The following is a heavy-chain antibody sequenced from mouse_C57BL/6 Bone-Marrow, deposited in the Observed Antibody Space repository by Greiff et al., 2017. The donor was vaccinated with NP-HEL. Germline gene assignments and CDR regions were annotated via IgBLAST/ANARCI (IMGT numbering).Heavy chain of an antibody. CDR1: GYTFTDHT. V-gene: IGHV1-78*01. Sequence: QVHVKQSDAELVKPGASVKISCKVSGYTFTDHTIHWMKQRPEQGLEWIGYIYPRDGSTKYNEKFKGKAKLTADKSSSTAYMQLNSLTSEDSAFYFCASHYYGSSYPSMAMDYWGQGTSVTASS. CDR2: IYPRDGST. J-gene: IGHJ4*01. D-gene: IGHD1-1*01. CDR3: ASHYYGSSYPSMAMDY.